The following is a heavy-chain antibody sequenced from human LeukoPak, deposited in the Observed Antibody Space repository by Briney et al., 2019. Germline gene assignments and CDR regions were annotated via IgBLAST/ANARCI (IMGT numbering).Heavy chain of an antibody. J-gene: IGHJ4*02. CDR1: GGSISTYY. D-gene: IGHD1/OR15-1a*01. CDR3: ARSIIGTRSRFDY. V-gene: IGHV4-59*08. Sequence: SETLSLTCTVSGGSISTYYWSWIRQPPGKGLEWIGYISYSGSTNYNPSLKSRVTISLDTSKNQFALKLSSVTAADTAVYYCARSIIGTRSRFDYWGQGTLVTVSS. CDR2: ISYSGST.